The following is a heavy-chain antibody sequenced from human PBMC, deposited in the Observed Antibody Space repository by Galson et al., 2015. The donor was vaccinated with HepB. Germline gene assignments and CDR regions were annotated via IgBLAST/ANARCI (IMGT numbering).Heavy chain of an antibody. CDR2: INPSGGST. Sequence: SCKASGYTFTSYYMHWVRQAPGQGLEWMGIINPSGGSTGYAQKFQGRVTMTRDTSTSTVYMELSSLRSEDTAVYYCARGLWNLPVDYWGQGTLVTVSS. J-gene: IGHJ4*02. CDR3: ARGLWNLPVDY. D-gene: IGHD1-1*01. V-gene: IGHV1-46*01. CDR1: GYTFTSYY.